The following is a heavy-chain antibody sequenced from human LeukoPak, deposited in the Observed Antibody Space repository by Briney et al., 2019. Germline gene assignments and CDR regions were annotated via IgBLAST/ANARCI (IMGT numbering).Heavy chain of an antibody. CDR1: GYSCTSYW. Sequence: GDSLKISCKGSGYSCTSYWIGWGRQMPGKRLECMGIIYPGDSNTRYSPSFQGQVTISDDESISTACLQLSSLTASDTAMYYCARSPPTSSTSCYFNYWGQGTLVTVSS. D-gene: IGHD2-2*01. CDR3: ARSPPTSSTSCYFNY. J-gene: IGHJ4*02. V-gene: IGHV5-51*01. CDR2: IYPGDSNT.